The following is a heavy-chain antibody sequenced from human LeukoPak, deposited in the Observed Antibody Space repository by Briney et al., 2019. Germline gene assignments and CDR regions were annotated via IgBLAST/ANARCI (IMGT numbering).Heavy chain of an antibody. J-gene: IGHJ6*03. CDR1: EGFISGCS. D-gene: IGHD2-2*01. V-gene: IGHV4-59*01. CDR3: ARVAYAHLHYYYMDV. CDR2: ISYSGST. Sequence: SETLSLTCSVSEGFISGCSWSWIRQPPGKGLEWIGYISYSGSTNYNPSLKSRVTMSVDPSKSQFSLKLSSVTAADTAVYYCARVAYAHLHYYYMDVWGKGTTVTISS.